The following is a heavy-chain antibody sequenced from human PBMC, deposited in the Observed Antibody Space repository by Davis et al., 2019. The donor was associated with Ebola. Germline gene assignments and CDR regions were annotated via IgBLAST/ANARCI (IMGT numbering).Heavy chain of an antibody. CDR2: ITQDGREK. CDR1: GFTFSSYW. V-gene: IGHV3-7*01. Sequence: GGSLRLSCAASGFTFSSYWMSWVRQAPGKGLEWVANITQDGREKYYVESVKGRFTISRDNAKTSLYLQMNSLRAEDTAVYYCARDSELYDILTGYYDYWGQGTLVTVSS. D-gene: IGHD3-9*01. CDR3: ARDSELYDILTGYYDY. J-gene: IGHJ4*02.